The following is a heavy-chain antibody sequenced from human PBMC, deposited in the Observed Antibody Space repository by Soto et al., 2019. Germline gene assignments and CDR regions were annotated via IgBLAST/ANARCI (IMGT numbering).Heavy chain of an antibody. D-gene: IGHD3-3*01. CDR2: IYSGGST. CDR3: ARRGYDFWRGLRGDYCMDV. Sequence: GGYLELCCAASGFTGSSNYMSWVRQAPGKGLEWVSVIYSGGSTYYADSVKGRFTISRDNSKNTLYLQMNSLRAEDTAVYYCARRGYDFWRGLRGDYCMDVSCPGITVTV. V-gene: IGHV3-53*01. J-gene: IGHJ6*02. CDR1: GFTGSSNY.